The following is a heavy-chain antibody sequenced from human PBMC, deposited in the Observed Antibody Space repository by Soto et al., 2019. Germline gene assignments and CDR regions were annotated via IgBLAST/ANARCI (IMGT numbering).Heavy chain of an antibody. J-gene: IGHJ4*02. Sequence: EVQLVESGGGLIQPGGSLRLSCAASGFTIATNYVTRVRQSPGKGLEWVSVIYSSGSAYYADSVKGRFTISRDNSKNTVYLQMNSLRAEDTAVYYCARDFNWLDYWGQGTLVTVSS. CDR1: GFTIATNY. V-gene: IGHV3-53*01. D-gene: IGHD5-12*01. CDR2: IYSSGSA. CDR3: ARDFNWLDY.